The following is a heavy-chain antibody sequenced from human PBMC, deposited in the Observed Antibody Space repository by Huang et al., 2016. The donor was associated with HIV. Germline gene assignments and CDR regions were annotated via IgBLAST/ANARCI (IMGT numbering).Heavy chain of an antibody. D-gene: IGHD2-8*02. V-gene: IGHV3-53*01. CDR3: AKEGDTGAALGY. J-gene: IGHJ4*02. CDR1: GFTVSTNY. CDR2: IYSGGTT. Sequence: EVQLVESGGGLIQPGGSLRLSCSASGFTVSTNYMTWVRQAPGKELGWVSVIYSGGTTYCADSVKGRFTISRDDSENTLYLHVTSLRAGDTAVYYCAKEGDTGAALGYWGQGTLVTVS.